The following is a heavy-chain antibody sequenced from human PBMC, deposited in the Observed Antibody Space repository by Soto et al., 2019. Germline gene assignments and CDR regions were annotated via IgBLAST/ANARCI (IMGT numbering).Heavy chain of an antibody. D-gene: IGHD5-18*01. CDR1: GFTFSSDR. V-gene: IGHV3-48*02. J-gene: IGHJ3*02. CDR2: ISSSSSTI. Sequence: EVQLVESGGGVVQPGGSLRLSCAASGFTFSSDRMNWVRQAPGKGLEWVSYISSSSSTIYYADSVKGRFTISRDNAKNSLYLQMNSLRDEDTAVYYCARVAVDTRGAFDIWGQGTMVTVSS. CDR3: ARVAVDTRGAFDI.